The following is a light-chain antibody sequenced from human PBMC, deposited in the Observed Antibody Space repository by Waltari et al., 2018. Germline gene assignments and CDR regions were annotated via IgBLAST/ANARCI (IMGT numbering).Light chain of an antibody. CDR3: QQRSNWPPRFT. CDR2: DAS. CDR1: QSVSSY. J-gene: IGKJ3*01. Sequence: EIVLTQSPATLSLSPGERATLPCRASQSVSSYLAWDQQKPGQAPRLLIYDASNRATGLPARFSGSGSGTDFTLTISSLEPEDFAVYYCQQRSNWPPRFTFGPGTKVDIK. V-gene: IGKV3-11*01.